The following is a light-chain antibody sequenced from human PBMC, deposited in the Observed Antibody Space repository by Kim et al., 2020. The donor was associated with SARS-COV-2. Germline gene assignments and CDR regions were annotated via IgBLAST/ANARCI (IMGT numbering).Light chain of an antibody. Sequence: SASGGDRVTITCRASQTISSYVKWYQQKPGKPPKLLIYETSSLHSGVSSRFSGSESGTYFTLTISSLQPEDFATYYCQQTYSTPHTFGQGTKLEI. CDR3: QQTYSTPHT. CDR1: QTISSY. V-gene: IGKV1-39*01. J-gene: IGKJ2*01. CDR2: ETS.